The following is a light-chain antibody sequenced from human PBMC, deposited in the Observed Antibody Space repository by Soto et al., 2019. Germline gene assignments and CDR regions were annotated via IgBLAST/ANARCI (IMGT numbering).Light chain of an antibody. V-gene: IGKV3-20*01. J-gene: IGKJ1*01. CDR3: QQYGDSPWT. CDR2: GAS. CDR1: QSVGSTY. Sequence: EVVLTQSPGTLSLSPGERATLSCRASQSVGSTYLAWYQHKPGQAPRLLSYGASSRATGIPDRFTGSGSGTDFTLTISRLEPEDFAVYFCQQYGDSPWTCGQGTTVEIK.